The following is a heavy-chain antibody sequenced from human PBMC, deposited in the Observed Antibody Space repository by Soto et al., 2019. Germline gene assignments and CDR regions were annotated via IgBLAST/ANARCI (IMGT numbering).Heavy chain of an antibody. Sequence: ASVTVSFAASGYTSTGYHLPVVQPAPGQGLEWMGIINPSGGSTSYAQKSQGRVTMTRDTSTSTVYMELSSLRSEDTAVYYCASGGSYYYGMDVWGQGTTVTVSS. D-gene: IGHD1-26*01. CDR1: GYTSTGYH. CDR2: INPSGGST. J-gene: IGHJ6*02. CDR3: ASGGSYYYGMDV. V-gene: IGHV1-46*01.